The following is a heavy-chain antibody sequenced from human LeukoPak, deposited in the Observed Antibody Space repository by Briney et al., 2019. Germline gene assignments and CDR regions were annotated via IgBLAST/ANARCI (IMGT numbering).Heavy chain of an antibody. V-gene: IGHV1-24*01. CDR2: FDPEDGET. CDR1: GYTLTELS. J-gene: IGHJ4*02. D-gene: IGHD6-13*01. Sequence: ASVKVSCKVSGYTLTELSMHWVRQAPGKGLEWMGGFDPEDGETIYAQKFQGRVTMTEDTSTDTAYMELSSLRSEDTAVYYCATDRGGSSSWYREFDYWGQGTLVTVSS. CDR3: ATDRGGSSSWYREFDY.